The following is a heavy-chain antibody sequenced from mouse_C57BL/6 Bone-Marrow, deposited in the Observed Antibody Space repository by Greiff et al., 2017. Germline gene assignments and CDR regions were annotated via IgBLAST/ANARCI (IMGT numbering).Heavy chain of an antibody. CDR3: ARRVYDYDNYAMDY. J-gene: IGHJ4*01. CDR2: ISSGGSYT. V-gene: IGHV5-6*01. D-gene: IGHD2-4*01. Sequence: EVQLQESGGDLVKPGGSLKLSCAASGFTFSSYGMSWVRQTPDKRLEWVATISSGGSYTYYPDSVKGRFTISRDNAKNTLYLQMSSLKSEDTAMYYCARRVYDYDNYAMDYWGQGTSVTVSS. CDR1: GFTFSSYG.